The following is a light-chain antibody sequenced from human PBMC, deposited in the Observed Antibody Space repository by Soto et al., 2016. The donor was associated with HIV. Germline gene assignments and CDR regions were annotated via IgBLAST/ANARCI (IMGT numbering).Light chain of an antibody. J-gene: IGLJ3*02. Sequence: SYELTQPPSVLVTPGETARITCGGNNIGDKSVHWYQQKPGQAPVLVVYDDNDRPSGIPERFSGSNFGNTATLTISRVEAGDEADYHCQVWDSRNDHRVFGGGTKLTVL. CDR1: NIGDKS. CDR2: DDN. CDR3: QVWDSRNDHRV. V-gene: IGLV3-21*02.